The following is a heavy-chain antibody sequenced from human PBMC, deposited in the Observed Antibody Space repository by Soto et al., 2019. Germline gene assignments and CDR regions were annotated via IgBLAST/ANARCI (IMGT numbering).Heavy chain of an antibody. CDR3: ARDRGYSYASLRFDY. Sequence: QVQLVESGGGVVQPGRSLRLSCAASGFTFITYAIHWVRQAPGKGLEWVAAISYDGSNKYYADSVKGRFTISRDNSKNTLYLQKNSLRGEDTAVYYCARDRGYSYASLRFDYWGQGTLVTVSS. V-gene: IGHV3-30-3*01. D-gene: IGHD5-18*01. CDR1: GFTFITYA. J-gene: IGHJ4*02. CDR2: ISYDGSNK.